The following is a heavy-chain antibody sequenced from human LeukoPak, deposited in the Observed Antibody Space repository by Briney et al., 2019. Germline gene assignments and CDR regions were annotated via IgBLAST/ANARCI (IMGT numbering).Heavy chain of an antibody. V-gene: IGHV3-23*01. CDR3: AKYKSIAVAVFDY. Sequence: GGSLRLSCAASGFTFSSYAMSWVRQAPGKGLEWVSAISGSGGSTYYADSLKGRFTISRDNSKNTLYLQMNSLRAEDTAVYYCAKYKSIAVAVFDYWGQGTLVTVSS. J-gene: IGHJ4*02. CDR1: GFTFSSYA. CDR2: ISGSGGST. D-gene: IGHD6-19*01.